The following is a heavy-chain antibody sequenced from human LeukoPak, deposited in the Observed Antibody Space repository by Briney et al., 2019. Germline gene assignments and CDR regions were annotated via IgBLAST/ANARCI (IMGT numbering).Heavy chain of an antibody. CDR2: ISAYNGNT. Sequence: GASVKVSCKASGGTFSSYGISWVRQAPGQGLEWMGWISAYNGNTNYAQKLQGRVTMTTDTSTSTAYMELRSLRSDDTAVYYCARDQVVWGSGWPRSVDYWGQGALVTVSS. D-gene: IGHD6-19*01. CDR3: ARDQVVWGSGWPRSVDY. V-gene: IGHV1-18*01. J-gene: IGHJ4*02. CDR1: GGTFSSYG.